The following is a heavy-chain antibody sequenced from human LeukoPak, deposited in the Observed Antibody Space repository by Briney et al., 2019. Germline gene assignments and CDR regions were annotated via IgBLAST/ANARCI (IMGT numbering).Heavy chain of an antibody. Sequence: SETLSLTRTVSGGSISSGSYYWSWIRQPAGKGLEWIGRIYTSGSTNYNPSLKSRVTISVDTSKNQFSLKLSSVTAADTAVYYCAIRSYYYDSSGYIVGAFDIWGQGTMVTVSS. V-gene: IGHV4-61*02. CDR1: GGSISSGSYY. D-gene: IGHD3-22*01. CDR3: AIRSYYYDSSGYIVGAFDI. CDR2: IYTSGST. J-gene: IGHJ3*02.